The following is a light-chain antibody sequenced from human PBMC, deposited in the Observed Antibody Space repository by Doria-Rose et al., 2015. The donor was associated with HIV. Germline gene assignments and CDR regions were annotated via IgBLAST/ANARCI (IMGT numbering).Light chain of an antibody. CDR1: QSVSANY. J-gene: IGKJ1*01. CDR2: GAS. Sequence: EIVLTQSPGTLSLSPGERATLSCRASQSVSANYLAWYQQRPGQSPRLLIYGASSRATDIPDRFSGSGSGTDFTITISRLEPEDFAVYYCHQYASSRTFGQGTKVEIK. CDR3: HQYASSRT. V-gene: IGKV3-20*01.